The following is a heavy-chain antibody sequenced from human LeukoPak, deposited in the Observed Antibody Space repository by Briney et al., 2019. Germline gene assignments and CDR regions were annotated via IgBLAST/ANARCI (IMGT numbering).Heavy chain of an antibody. D-gene: IGHD6-13*01. V-gene: IGHV4-4*07. CDR1: GGSLSSYY. J-gene: IGHJ5*02. CDR3: ARAYSSSWYFNWFDP. CDR2: IYPSGYT. Sequence: SETLSLTCTVSGGSLSSYYWSWIRQPAGKGLEWIGRIYPSGYTNHNPSLKSRVTISVDTSKNQFSLQLTSVTAADTAVYYCARAYSSSWYFNWFDPWGQGTLVTVSS.